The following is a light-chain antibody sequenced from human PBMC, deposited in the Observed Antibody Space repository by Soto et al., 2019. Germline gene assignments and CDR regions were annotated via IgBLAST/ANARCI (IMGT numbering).Light chain of an antibody. CDR1: PSVTNF. V-gene: IGKV3-11*01. Sequence: EIVLTQSPATLSLSPGERATLSCRASPSVTNFLACYQHKPGQAPRLLIYGAFNRATGIPARFSGSGSGTDFTPTISSLEPEDSAVYYCQQYGSSPRTFGLGTKVDI. CDR2: GAF. CDR3: QQYGSSPRT. J-gene: IGKJ1*01.